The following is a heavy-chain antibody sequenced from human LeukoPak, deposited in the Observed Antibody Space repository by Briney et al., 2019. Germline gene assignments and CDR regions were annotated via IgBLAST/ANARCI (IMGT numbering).Heavy chain of an antibody. D-gene: IGHD3-10*01. Sequence: SETLSLTWAVYGGSFSGYYWSWIRQPPGKGLEWIGEINHSGSTNYNPSLKSRVTISVDTSKNQFSLKLSSVTAADTAVYYCARFLYGSGVDIWGQGTMVTVSS. CDR2: INHSGST. CDR1: GGSFSGYY. V-gene: IGHV4-34*01. CDR3: ARFLYGSGVDI. J-gene: IGHJ3*02.